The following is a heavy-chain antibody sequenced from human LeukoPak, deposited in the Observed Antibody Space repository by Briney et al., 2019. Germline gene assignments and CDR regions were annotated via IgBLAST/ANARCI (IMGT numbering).Heavy chain of an antibody. Sequence: PGGSVRLSCAASGFTFSSYGMHWVRQAPGKGLEWVAFIRYDGSNKYYADSVKGRFTISRDNSKNTLDLEMNSLRAEDTAVYYCAKDASNLVAATAIDSWGQGTLVTVSS. CDR1: GFTFSSYG. CDR3: AKDASNLVAATAIDS. D-gene: IGHD2-15*01. V-gene: IGHV3-30*02. CDR2: IRYDGSNK. J-gene: IGHJ4*02.